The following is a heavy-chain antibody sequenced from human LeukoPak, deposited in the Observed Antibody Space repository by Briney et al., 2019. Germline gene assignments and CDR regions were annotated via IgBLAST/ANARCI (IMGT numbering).Heavy chain of an antibody. CDR3: VRLRGELMDGLDF. Sequence: GESLKISCKPSGGSFSNYWIAWVRPLPGKGLESMGVIYIDDSDTRYSPTFQGQVTISADKSLNTAYVQWSNLKASDTAMYYCVRLRGELMDGLDFWGQGTLVTVSS. CDR2: IYIDDSDT. J-gene: IGHJ4*02. V-gene: IGHV5-51*01. D-gene: IGHD2-8*01. CDR1: GGSFSNYW.